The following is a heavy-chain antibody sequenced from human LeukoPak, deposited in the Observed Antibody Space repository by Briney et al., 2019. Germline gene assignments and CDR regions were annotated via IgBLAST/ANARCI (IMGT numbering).Heavy chain of an antibody. CDR3: ARDATITIFGVVIPTHAFDI. Sequence: SETLSLTCTVSGDSITSSHYSWSWIRQPAGNGLEWIGRIYTSGTTNYNPSLKSRVSISVDRSKNRFSLELSSVTAADTAVYYCARDATITIFGVVIPTHAFDIWGQGTMVTVSS. V-gene: IGHV4-61*02. D-gene: IGHD3-3*01. CDR2: IYTSGTT. CDR1: GDSITSSHYS. J-gene: IGHJ3*02.